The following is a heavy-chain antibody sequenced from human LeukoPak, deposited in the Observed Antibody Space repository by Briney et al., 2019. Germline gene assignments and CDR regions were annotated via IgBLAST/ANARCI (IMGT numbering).Heavy chain of an antibody. J-gene: IGHJ5*02. V-gene: IGHV4-4*02. Sequence: SEALSLTCGVSGGSISSTNWWSWVRKPPGKGLEWIGEFDHSGSTKYNPALKSRVSISVDKSKNQFSLRLSSVTAADTAVYYCARVHKYCSGISCYRFDPWGQGTRVTVSS. D-gene: IGHD2-2*01. CDR1: GGSISSTNW. CDR2: FDHSGST. CDR3: ARVHKYCSGISCYRFDP.